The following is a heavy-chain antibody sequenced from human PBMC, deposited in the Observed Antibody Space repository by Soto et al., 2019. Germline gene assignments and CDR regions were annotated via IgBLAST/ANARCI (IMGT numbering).Heavy chain of an antibody. CDR1: GGSISSGDYY. CDR2: IYYSGST. J-gene: IGHJ4*02. CDR3: ARVHLLTIDY. Sequence: SETLSLTCTVSGGSISSGDYYWSWIRQPPGKGLEWIGYIYYSGSTYYNPSLKSRVTISVDTSKNQFSLKLSSVTAADTAVYYCARVHLLTIDYWGQGTLVTAPQ. V-gene: IGHV4-30-4*01. D-gene: IGHD3-10*01.